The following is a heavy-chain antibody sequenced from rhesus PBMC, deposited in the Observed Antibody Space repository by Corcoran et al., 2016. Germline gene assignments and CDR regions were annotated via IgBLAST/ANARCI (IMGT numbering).Heavy chain of an antibody. D-gene: IGHD6-31*01. J-gene: IGHJ2*01. V-gene: IGHV4-80*01. CDR2: INGNSGST. CDR1: GGSFSSYW. Sequence: QVQLQESGPGLVKPSETLSLTCAVSGGSFSSYWWSWIRQPPGKGLEWIGEINGNSGSTNYNPSLKSRVTISKDASKNQFSLKLSSVTAADTAVYYCARRYSSGWPSYWYFDLWGPGTPITISS. CDR3: ARRYSSGWPSYWYFDL.